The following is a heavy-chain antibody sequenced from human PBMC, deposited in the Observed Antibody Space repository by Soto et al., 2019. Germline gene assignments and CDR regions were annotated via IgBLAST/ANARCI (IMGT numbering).Heavy chain of an antibody. J-gene: IGHJ4*02. Sequence: GGSLRLSCAASGFTFSSYSMNWVRQAPGKGLEWVSSISSSSSYIYYADSVKGRFTISRDNAKNSLYLQMNSLRAEDTAVYYCARDRAQYSSSFNYWGQGTLVTV. CDR3: ARDRAQYSSSFNY. D-gene: IGHD6-13*01. V-gene: IGHV3-21*01. CDR2: ISSSSSYI. CDR1: GFTFSSYS.